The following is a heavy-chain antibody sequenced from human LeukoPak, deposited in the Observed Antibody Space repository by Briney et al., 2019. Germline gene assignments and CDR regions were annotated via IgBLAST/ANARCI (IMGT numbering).Heavy chain of an antibody. CDR1: GGSFSGYY. Sequence: SETLSLTCAVYGGSFSGYYWSWIRQPPGKGLEWIGEINHSGSTNYNPSLKSRVTISVDTSKNQFSLKLSSVTAADTAVYYCARAGTTGTYYYYYYYGMDVWGQGTTVTVSS. J-gene: IGHJ6*02. CDR3: ARAGTTGTYYYYYYYGMDV. D-gene: IGHD1-1*01. V-gene: IGHV4-34*01. CDR2: INHSGST.